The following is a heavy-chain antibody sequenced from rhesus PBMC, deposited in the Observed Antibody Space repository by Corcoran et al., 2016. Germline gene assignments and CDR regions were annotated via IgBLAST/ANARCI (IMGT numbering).Heavy chain of an antibody. Sequence: QVQLQESGPGLVKPSETLSLTCAVSGDSISSGYGWSWIRQPPGKGLEWIGYIGGSSGSTNYNPSLKNRVTISKDPSKNQFSLKLSSLPAADTAVYYCAKQYIRWSVDYWGQGVLVTVSS. J-gene: IGHJ4*01. CDR2: IGGSSGST. V-gene: IGHV4-127*01. CDR1: GDSISSGYG. CDR3: AKQYIRWSVDY. D-gene: IGHD6-13*01.